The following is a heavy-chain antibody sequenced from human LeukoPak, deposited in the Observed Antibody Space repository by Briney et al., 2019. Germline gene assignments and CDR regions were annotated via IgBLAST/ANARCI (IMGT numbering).Heavy chain of an antibody. V-gene: IGHV3-48*02. J-gene: IGHJ3*02. Sequence: GGALRLSCAASGFTFSSYSMNWVRQAPAEGLEWVSYISSSSSTIYYADSVKGRFTISRDNAKNSLYLQMNSLRDEDTAVYYCARDSYCGGDCYSGAFDIWGQGTMVTVSS. CDR3: ARDSYCGGDCYSGAFDI. CDR1: GFTFSSYS. CDR2: ISSSSSTI. D-gene: IGHD2-21*02.